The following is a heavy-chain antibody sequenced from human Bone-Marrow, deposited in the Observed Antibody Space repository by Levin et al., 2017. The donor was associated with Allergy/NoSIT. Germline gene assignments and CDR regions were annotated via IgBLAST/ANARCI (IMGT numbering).Heavy chain of an antibody. D-gene: IGHD3-10*02. CDR2: VGTSGGST. J-gene: IGHJ4*02. V-gene: IGHV3-23*01. CDR1: GFPFNSYV. Sequence: GESLKISCAGSGFPFNSYVISWVRQAPGKGLEWVSAVGTSGGSTYYADSVKGRFTISRDNPKNTLYLQMSGLRAEDTAVYYCAIAGTSVPGFDYWGQGTLVTVSS. CDR3: AIAGTSVPGFDY.